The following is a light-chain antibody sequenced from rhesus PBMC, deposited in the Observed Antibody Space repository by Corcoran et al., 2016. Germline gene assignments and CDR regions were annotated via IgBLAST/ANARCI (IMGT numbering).Light chain of an antibody. CDR1: QGISSY. Sequence: DIQMTQSPSSLSASVGDRVTITCRASQGISSYLAWYQQNLGKAPKPLIYTASTLQSGVPSRFSGSGSGTDFTLTISSLQPEDFGTYYCQQNNSYPRTFGQGTKVEIK. J-gene: IGKJ1*01. CDR3: QQNNSYPRT. CDR2: TAS. V-gene: IGKV1-25*01.